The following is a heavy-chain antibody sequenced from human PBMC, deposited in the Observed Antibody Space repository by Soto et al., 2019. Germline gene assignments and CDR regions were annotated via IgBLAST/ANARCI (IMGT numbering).Heavy chain of an antibody. Sequence: SVKVSCKASGGTFSSNTFSWLRQAPGQGPEWMGRIIPITGIAYYAQKFQGRVTITADKSTSTAYMEVTSLRSEDTAVYYCARGSSNAFDIWGQGTMVTVSS. D-gene: IGHD6-19*01. J-gene: IGHJ3*02. V-gene: IGHV1-69*02. CDR3: ARGSSNAFDI. CDR2: IIPITGIA. CDR1: GGTFSSNT.